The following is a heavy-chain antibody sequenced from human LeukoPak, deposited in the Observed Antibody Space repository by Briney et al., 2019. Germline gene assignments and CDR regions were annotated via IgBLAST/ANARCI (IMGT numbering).Heavy chain of an antibody. CDR3: AREASSGWLNLDY. J-gene: IGHJ4*02. CDR1: GGTFSSYA. D-gene: IGHD6-19*01. Sequence: ASVKVSCKASGGTFSSYAISWVRQAPGQGLEWMGGIIPIFGTANYAQKLQGRVTMTTDTSTSTAYMELRSLRSDDTAVYYCAREASSGWLNLDYWGQGTLVTVSS. V-gene: IGHV1-69*05. CDR2: IIPIFGTA.